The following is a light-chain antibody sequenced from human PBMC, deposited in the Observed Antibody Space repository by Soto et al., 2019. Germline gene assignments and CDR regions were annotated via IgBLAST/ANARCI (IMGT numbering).Light chain of an antibody. V-gene: IGLV2-14*01. CDR2: EVS. J-gene: IGLJ3*02. CDR3: SSCTSSSTWV. Sequence: QSALTQPASVSGSPGQSITISCTGTSSDVGGYNYVSWYQQHPGKAPKLMIYEVSNRPSGVSNRFSGSKSGNTASLTISGLQAEDEADYYCSSCTSSSTWVFGGGTQLTAL. CDR1: SSDVGGYNY.